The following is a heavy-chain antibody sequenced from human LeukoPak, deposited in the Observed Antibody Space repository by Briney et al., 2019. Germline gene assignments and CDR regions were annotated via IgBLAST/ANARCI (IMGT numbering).Heavy chain of an antibody. J-gene: IGHJ5*02. V-gene: IGHV3-49*04. CDR2: IGSKAYGGTT. D-gene: IGHD1-26*01. CDR1: GFTLSDYA. CDR3: TRDAFSGSYSRVFWFDP. Sequence: GRSLRLSCTVSGFTLSDYAISWVRQAPGNGLEWVGFIGSKAYGGTTKYAPSVKGRFTISRDDSKTIAYRQMNSLKTQNTAVNYCTRDAFSGSYSRVFWFDPWGEGTLVTVSS.